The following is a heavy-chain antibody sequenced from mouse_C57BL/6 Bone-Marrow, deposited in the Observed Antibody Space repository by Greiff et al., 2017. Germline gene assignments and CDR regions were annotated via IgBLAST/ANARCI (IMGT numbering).Heavy chain of an antibody. CDR3: ARSGTAQATSWFAY. D-gene: IGHD3-2*02. J-gene: IGHJ3*01. Sequence: EVQLKESGPELVKPGASVKISCKASGYSFTGYYMNWVKQSPEKSLEWIGEINPSTGGTTYNQKFKAKATLTVDKSYSTAYMQLKSLTSEDSAVYYCARSGTAQATSWFAYWGQGTLVPVSA. CDR1: GYSFTGYY. V-gene: IGHV1-42*01. CDR2: INPSTGGT.